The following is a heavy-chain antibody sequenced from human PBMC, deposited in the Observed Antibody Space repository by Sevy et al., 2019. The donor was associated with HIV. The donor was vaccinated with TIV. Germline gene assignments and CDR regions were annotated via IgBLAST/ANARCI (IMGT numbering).Heavy chain of an antibody. Sequence: GGSLRLSCAASGFTFDDYTMHWVRQAPGKGLEWVSLISWDGGSTYYADSVKGRFTISRDNSKNSLYLQMNSLRTEDTALYYCAKAALRGIAAAGHLYFDYWGPGTLVTVSS. V-gene: IGHV3-43*01. CDR3: AKAALRGIAAAGHLYFDY. CDR2: ISWDGGST. D-gene: IGHD6-13*01. J-gene: IGHJ4*02. CDR1: GFTFDDYT.